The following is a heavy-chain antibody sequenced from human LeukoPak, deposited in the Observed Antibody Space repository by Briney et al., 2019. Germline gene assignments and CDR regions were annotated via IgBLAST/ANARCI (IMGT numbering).Heavy chain of an antibody. Sequence: GASVKVSCKASGYTFTSYGISWVRQAPGQGLECMGWISAYNGNTNYAQKLQGRVTMTTDTSTSTAYMELRSLRSDDTAVYYCARDVGYCSSTSCSRGDYGGQGTLVTVSS. J-gene: IGHJ4*02. CDR1: GYTFTSYG. CDR2: ISAYNGNT. CDR3: ARDVGYCSSTSCSRGDY. V-gene: IGHV1-18*01. D-gene: IGHD2-2*01.